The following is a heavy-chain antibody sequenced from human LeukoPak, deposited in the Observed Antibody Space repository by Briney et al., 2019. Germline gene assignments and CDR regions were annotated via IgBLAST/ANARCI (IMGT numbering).Heavy chain of an antibody. CDR3: ARLSNYYYYMDV. J-gene: IGHJ6*03. V-gene: IGHV1-18*01. CDR1: GYTFTSYG. Sequence: ASVKVSCKASGYTFTSYGISWVRQAPRQGLEWMGWISAYNGNTNYAQKLQGRVTMTTDTSTSTAYMELRSLRSDDTAVYYCARLSNYYYYMDVWGKGTTVTISS. CDR2: ISAYNGNT.